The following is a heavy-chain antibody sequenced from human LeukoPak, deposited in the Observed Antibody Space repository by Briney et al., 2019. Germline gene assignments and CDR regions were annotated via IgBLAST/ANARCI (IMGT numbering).Heavy chain of an antibody. V-gene: IGHV5-51*01. D-gene: IGHD2-2*01. J-gene: IGHJ5*02. Sequence: GESLKISCKGSGYSFTSYWIGWVRQMPGKGLEWMGIIYPGDSDTRYSPSFQGQVTISADKSISTAYLQWSSLKASDTAMCYCARSLRYCSSTSCYNNWFDPWGQGTLVTVSS. CDR1: GYSFTSYW. CDR2: IYPGDSDT. CDR3: ARSLRYCSSTSCYNNWFDP.